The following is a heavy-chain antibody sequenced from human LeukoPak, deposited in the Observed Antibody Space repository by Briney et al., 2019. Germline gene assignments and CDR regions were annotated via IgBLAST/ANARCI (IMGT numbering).Heavy chain of an antibody. J-gene: IGHJ6*03. CDR3: ACSSIVYYYYYYMDV. CDR1: RFTFSSYW. V-gene: IGHV3-7*01. CDR2: IKQDGSEK. Sequence: GGSLRLSCAASRFTFSSYWMTWVRQAPGKGLEWVAKIKQDGSEKYYVDSVKGRFTISRDNAKNSLYLQMNSLRAEDTAVYYCACSSIVYYYYYYMDVWGKGTTVTLSS. D-gene: IGHD2-2*01.